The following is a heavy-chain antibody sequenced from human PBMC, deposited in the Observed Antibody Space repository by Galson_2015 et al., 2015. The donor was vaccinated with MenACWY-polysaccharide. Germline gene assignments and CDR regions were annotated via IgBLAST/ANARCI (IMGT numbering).Heavy chain of an antibody. CDR2: INADGSAT. V-gene: IGHV3-74*01. D-gene: IGHD2-15*01. J-gene: IGHJ5*02. CDR1: GFSFSTYW. CDR3: TKAGAKYCRGSSCYFNWFDP. Sequence: SLRLSCAASGFSFSTYWMHWVRHAPGKGLVWVSRINADGSATDYADSVRGRFTISRDNAKNTLYLEMNSLRAEDTAVYYCTKAGAKYCRGSSCYFNWFDPWGQGTLVTVS.